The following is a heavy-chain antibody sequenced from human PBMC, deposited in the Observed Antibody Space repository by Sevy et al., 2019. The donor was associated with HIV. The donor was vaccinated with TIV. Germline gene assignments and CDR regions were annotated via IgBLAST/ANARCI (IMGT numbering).Heavy chain of an antibody. CDR1: GFTFSNYD. Sequence: GGSLRLSCAASGFTFSNYDMHWVRQAPGKGLEWVAVISHDGNYKNYEVSVKVRFTISRDDFKNTLYLQMSSLRPEDTDVYFCARLFSCGGDCYYLDYWGQGALVTVSS. V-gene: IGHV3-30-3*01. D-gene: IGHD2-21*02. CDR3: ARLFSCGGDCYYLDY. J-gene: IGHJ4*02. CDR2: ISHDGNYK.